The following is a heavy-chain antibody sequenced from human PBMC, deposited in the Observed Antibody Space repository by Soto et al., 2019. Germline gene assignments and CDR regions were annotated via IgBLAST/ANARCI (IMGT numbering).Heavy chain of an antibody. D-gene: IGHD6-6*01. CDR3: ARVLLSSLASPYYFDY. V-gene: IGHV6-1*01. J-gene: IGHJ4*02. CDR2: TYYRSKWYN. CDR1: GDSVSSNSAA. Sequence: SQTLSLTCAISGDSVSSNSAAWNWIRQSPSRGLEWLGRTYYRSKWYNDYAVSVKSRITINPDTSKNQFSLQLNSVTPEDTAVYYCARVLLSSLASPYYFDYWGQGTLVTSPQ.